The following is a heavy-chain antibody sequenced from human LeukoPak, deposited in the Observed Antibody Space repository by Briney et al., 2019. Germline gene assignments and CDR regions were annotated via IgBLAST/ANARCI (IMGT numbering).Heavy chain of an antibody. D-gene: IGHD3-22*01. J-gene: IGHJ5*02. CDR2: ISVYNGNT. V-gene: IGHV1-18*01. CDR3: AGRGSSGYARNWFDP. CDR1: GYTFTNYG. Sequence: GASVKVSCKASGYTFTNYGISWVRQAPGQGLEWMGWISVYNGNTNYAQKLQGRVTMTTDTSTSTAYMELRSLRSDDTAVYYCAGRGSSGYARNWFDPWGQGTLVTVSS.